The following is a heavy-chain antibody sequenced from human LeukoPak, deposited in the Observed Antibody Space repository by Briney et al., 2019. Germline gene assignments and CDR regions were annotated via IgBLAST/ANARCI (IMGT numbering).Heavy chain of an antibody. CDR3: AREEQQLNRAFDI. CDR2: IYTSGTT. Sequence: PSETLSLMCNVSGGSMSTFYWTWIRQSAGKGLEWIGCIYTSGTTNYNPSLKSRVTLSVDTSKSQFSLNLRSVTAADTAVYYCAREEQQLNRAFDIWGQGTVVTVSS. D-gene: IGHD1-26*01. V-gene: IGHV4-4*07. J-gene: IGHJ3*02. CDR1: GGSMSTFY.